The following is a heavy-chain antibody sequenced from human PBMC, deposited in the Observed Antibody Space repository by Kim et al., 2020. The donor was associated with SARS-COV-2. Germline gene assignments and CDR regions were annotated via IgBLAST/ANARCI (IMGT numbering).Heavy chain of an antibody. CDR1: GFTFSSYA. J-gene: IGHJ3*02. Sequence: GGSLRLSCAASGFTFSSYAMHWVRQAPGKGLEWVAVISYDGSNKYYADSVKGRFTISRDNSKNTLYLQMNSLRAEDTAVYYCARDPYYYDSSGYYFFLASAFDIWGQGTMVTVSS. CDR2: ISYDGSNK. V-gene: IGHV3-30*04. CDR3: ARDPYYYDSSGYYFFLASAFDI. D-gene: IGHD3-22*01.